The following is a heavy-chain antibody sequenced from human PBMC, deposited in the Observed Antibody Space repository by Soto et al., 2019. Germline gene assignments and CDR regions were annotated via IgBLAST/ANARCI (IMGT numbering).Heavy chain of an antibody. V-gene: IGHV4-39*01. CDR3: ASLTAIRTYYFDY. J-gene: IGHJ4*02. CDR1: GGPLSSDSYF. Sequence: SDTLSLTCTVSGGPLSSDSYFWGCILQPPGTGLERLGSIYYSGSTYSNPSLKSRVTISVDTSKNQFSLKLSSVTAADTAVYYCASLTAIRTYYFDYWDQGTQVTVSS. D-gene: IGHD2-21*02. CDR2: IYYSGST.